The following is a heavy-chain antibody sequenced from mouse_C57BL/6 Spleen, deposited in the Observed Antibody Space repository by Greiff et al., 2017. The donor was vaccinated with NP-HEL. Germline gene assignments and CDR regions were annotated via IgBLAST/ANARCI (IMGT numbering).Heavy chain of an antibody. D-gene: IGHD1-1*01. V-gene: IGHV3-6*01. J-gene: IGHJ1*03. Sequence: ESGPGLVKPSQSLSLTCSVTGYSITSGYYWNWIRQFPGNKLEWMGYISYDGSNNYNPSLKNRISITRDTSKNQFFLKLNSVTTEDTATYYCARNYGRDWYFDVWGTGTTVTVSS. CDR2: ISYDGSN. CDR1: GYSITSGYY. CDR3: ARNYGRDWYFDV.